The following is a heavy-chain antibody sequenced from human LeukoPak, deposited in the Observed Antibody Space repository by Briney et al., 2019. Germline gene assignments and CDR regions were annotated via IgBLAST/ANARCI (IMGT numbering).Heavy chain of an antibody. CDR3: ARLTAMVRGVISWFDP. J-gene: IGHJ5*02. CDR1: GYSFTSYW. V-gene: IGHV5-51*01. CDR2: IYPGDSDT. D-gene: IGHD3-10*01. Sequence: GESLKISCKGSGYSFTSYWIGWVRPMPGKGLEWMGIIYPGDSDTRYSPSFQGQVTISADKSINTAYLQWSSLKASDTAMYYCARLTAMVRGVISWFDPWGQGTLVTVSS.